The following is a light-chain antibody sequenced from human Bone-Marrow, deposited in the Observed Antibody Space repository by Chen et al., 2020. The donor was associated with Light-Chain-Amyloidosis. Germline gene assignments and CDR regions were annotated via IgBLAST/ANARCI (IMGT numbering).Light chain of an antibody. CDR3: QVWDRSSDRPV. J-gene: IGLJ3*02. V-gene: IGLV3-21*02. CDR2: DDS. Sequence: SYVLTQPSSVSVAPGQTATIACGGNNIGFTSVHWYQQTPGQAPLLVVYDDSDRPSGIPVRLAGSNSGTTAAVTISGVEAGDEADYYCQVWDRSSDRPVFGGGTKLTVL. CDR1: NIGFTS.